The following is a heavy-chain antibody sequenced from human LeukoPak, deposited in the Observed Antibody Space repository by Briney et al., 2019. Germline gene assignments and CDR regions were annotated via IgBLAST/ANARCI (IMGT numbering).Heavy chain of an antibody. D-gene: IGHD3-22*01. CDR3: ARGGACYYDSGVYYGDVFDL. CDR1: GYTFTGYY. V-gene: IGHV1-2*02. J-gene: IGHJ3*01. CDR2: INPNSGGT. Sequence: GASVKVSCKASGYTFTGYYMHWVRQAPGQGLEWMGWINPNSGGTNYAQKFQGRVTMTRDTSISTAYMELSRLRSDDTAVYYCARGGACYYDSGVYYGDVFDLGGKGTMVTFSS.